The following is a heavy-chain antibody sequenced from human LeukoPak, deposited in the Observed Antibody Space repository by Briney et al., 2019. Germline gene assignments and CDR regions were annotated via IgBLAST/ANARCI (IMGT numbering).Heavy chain of an antibody. CDR3: AREVSGAFDT. CDR2: MSFDGTDK. V-gene: IGHV3-30*01. CDR1: GFTFSTYA. Sequence: PGGSLRLSCAAPGFTFSTYAMHWVRQAPGKGLEWVAIMSFDGTDKYYADSVKGRFTISRDNSKNTLFLQLNSLRSDDTAVYFCAREVSGAFDTWGQGTMVTVSS. J-gene: IGHJ3*02.